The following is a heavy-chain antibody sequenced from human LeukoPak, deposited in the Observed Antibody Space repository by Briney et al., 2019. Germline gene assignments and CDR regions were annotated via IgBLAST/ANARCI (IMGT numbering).Heavy chain of an antibody. J-gene: IGHJ4*02. CDR1: GFPFSSYA. CDR2: ISGSGGST. V-gene: IGHV3-23*01. Sequence: GFLRLSCAASGFPFSSYAMSWVRPAPGKGLEWVSAISGSGGSTYYADSVKGRFTISRDNSKNTLYLQMNSLRAEDTAVYYCAKVEQWLDPDYWGQGTLVTVSS. CDR3: AKVEQWLDPDY. D-gene: IGHD6-19*01.